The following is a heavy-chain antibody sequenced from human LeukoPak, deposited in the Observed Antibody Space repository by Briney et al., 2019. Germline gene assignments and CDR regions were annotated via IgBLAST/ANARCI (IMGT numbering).Heavy chain of an antibody. CDR3: AKAPSPGYCSSTSCYYDY. CDR2: ISHNGGST. J-gene: IGHJ4*02. CDR1: GFTFSNYA. D-gene: IGHD2-2*01. V-gene: IGHV3-23*01. Sequence: GGSLRLSCAASGFTFSNYAMSWVRQAPGKGLEWVTDISHNGGSTYYADSVKGRFTISRDNSKNTLYLQMNSLRGDDTAVYHCAKAPSPGYCSSTSCYYDYWGQGTLVTVSS.